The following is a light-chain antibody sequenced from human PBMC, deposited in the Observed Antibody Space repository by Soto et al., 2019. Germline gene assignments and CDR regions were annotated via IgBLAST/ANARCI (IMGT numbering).Light chain of an antibody. Sequence: EVVLTQSPATLSLSPGEGATLSCRASQSIGNYLAWDQQKPGQAPRLLIYATSNRATGIPARFSGSGSGTDFTLTIISLEPEDFAVYYCQQRSSWTFTFGPGTKVDIK. J-gene: IGKJ3*01. V-gene: IGKV3-11*01. CDR2: ATS. CDR1: QSIGNY. CDR3: QQRSSWTFT.